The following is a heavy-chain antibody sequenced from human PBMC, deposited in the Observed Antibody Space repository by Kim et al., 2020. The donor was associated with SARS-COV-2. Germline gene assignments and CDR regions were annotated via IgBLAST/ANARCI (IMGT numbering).Heavy chain of an antibody. Sequence: GGSLRLSCAASGFTFSSYAMSWVRQAPGKGLEWVSAISGSGGSTYYADSVKGRFTISRDNTKNTLYLQMNSLRAEDTAVYYCANDCYYDSSGDYDCWGQGTLVTVSS. D-gene: IGHD3-22*01. V-gene: IGHV3-23*01. J-gene: IGHJ4*02. CDR3: ANDCYYDSSGDYDC. CDR1: GFTFSSYA. CDR2: ISGSGGST.